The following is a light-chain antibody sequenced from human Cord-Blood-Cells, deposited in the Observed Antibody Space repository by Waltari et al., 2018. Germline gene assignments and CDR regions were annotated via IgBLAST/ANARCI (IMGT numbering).Light chain of an antibody. V-gene: IGLV2-23*01. CDR1: SSDVGSYNL. Sequence: QSALTQPASVSGSPGQSITISCTGTSSDVGSYNLVSWYQQHPGKAPKLMIYEGSKRPSGVSNRISGSKSGNTASLTISGLHAEYEADYYCCAYAGSSTLVFGGGTKLTVL. J-gene: IGLJ3*02. CDR3: CAYAGSSTLV. CDR2: EGS.